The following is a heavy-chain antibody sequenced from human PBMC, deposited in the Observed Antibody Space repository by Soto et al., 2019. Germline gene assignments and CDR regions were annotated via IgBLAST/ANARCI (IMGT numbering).Heavy chain of an antibody. Sequence: GGSLRLSCAASGFTFSSYSMNWVRQAPGKGLEWVSSISSSSSYIYYADSVKGRFTISRDNANKSLYLQMNSLRAEDTAVYYCARDYYDPREYYYCMDVWGQGTTVTVSS. J-gene: IGHJ6*02. CDR1: GFTFSSYS. CDR2: ISSSSSYI. D-gene: IGHD3-22*01. CDR3: ARDYYDPREYYYCMDV. V-gene: IGHV3-21*01.